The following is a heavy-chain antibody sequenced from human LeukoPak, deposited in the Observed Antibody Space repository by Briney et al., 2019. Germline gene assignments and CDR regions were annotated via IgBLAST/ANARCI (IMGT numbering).Heavy chain of an antibody. Sequence: GGSLRLSCAASGFTFSSYGMSWVRQAPGKGLEWVSGISGSGGSTYYADSVKGRFTISRDNAKNTLYLQMNSLRAEDTAVYYCASPYYYDSSGYSDAFDIWGQGTMVTVSS. CDR3: ASPYYYDSSGYSDAFDI. J-gene: IGHJ3*02. D-gene: IGHD3-22*01. CDR2: ISGSGGST. CDR1: GFTFSSYG. V-gene: IGHV3-23*01.